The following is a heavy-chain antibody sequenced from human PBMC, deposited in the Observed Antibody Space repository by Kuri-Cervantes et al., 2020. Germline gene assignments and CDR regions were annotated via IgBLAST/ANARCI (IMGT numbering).Heavy chain of an antibody. V-gene: IGHV3-9*01. Sequence: GGSLRLSCAASGFTFDDYAMHWVRQAPGKGLEWVSGISWNSGSIGYADSVKGRFTISRDNARNSLYLQMNSLRAEDTALYYCAKDLIAAAGTGYYYYYYGMDVWGQGTTVTVSS. D-gene: IGHD6-13*01. CDR1: GFTFDDYA. CDR3: AKDLIAAAGTGYYYYYYGMDV. CDR2: ISWNSGSI. J-gene: IGHJ6*02.